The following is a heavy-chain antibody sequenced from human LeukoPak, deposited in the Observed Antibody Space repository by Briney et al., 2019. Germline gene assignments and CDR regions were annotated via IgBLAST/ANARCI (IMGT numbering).Heavy chain of an antibody. CDR1: GGSFSGYY. Sequence: PSETLSLTCAVYGGSFSGYYWSWIRQPPGKGLEWVGYVYYSGGTNYNPSLKSRVTISVDTSKNQFSLKLSSVTAADTAVYYCARDPSGSFFNWFDPWGQGALVTVSS. V-gene: IGHV4-59*01. J-gene: IGHJ5*02. CDR2: VYYSGGT. CDR3: ARDPSGSFFNWFDP. D-gene: IGHD1-26*01.